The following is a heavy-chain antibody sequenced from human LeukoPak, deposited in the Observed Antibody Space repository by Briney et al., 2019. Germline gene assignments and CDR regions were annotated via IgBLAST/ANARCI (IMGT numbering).Heavy chain of an antibody. CDR3: ARVKWLPPYDAFDI. D-gene: IGHD3-22*01. CDR1: GYTFTSYY. J-gene: IGHJ3*02. CDR2: INPSGGST. V-gene: IGHV1-46*01. Sequence: APVKVSCKASGYTFTSYYMHWVRQAPGQGLEWMGIINPSGGSTSYAQKFQGRVPMTRDMSTSTVYMEPSSLRSEDTAVYYCARVKWLPPYDAFDIWGQGTMVTVSS.